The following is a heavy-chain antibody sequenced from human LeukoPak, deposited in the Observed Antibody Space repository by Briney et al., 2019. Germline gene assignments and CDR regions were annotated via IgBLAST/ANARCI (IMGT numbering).Heavy chain of an antibody. CDR1: GYTLTELS. Sequence: ASVKVSRKVSGYTLTELSMHWVRQAPGKGLEWMGGFDPEDGETIYAQKFQGRVTMTEDTSTDTAYMELSSLRSEDTAVYYCATDLGVVITTTIIVIHSGAFDIWGQGTMVTVSS. CDR2: FDPEDGET. J-gene: IGHJ3*02. CDR3: ATDLGVVITTTIIVIHSGAFDI. V-gene: IGHV1-24*01. D-gene: IGHD3-22*01.